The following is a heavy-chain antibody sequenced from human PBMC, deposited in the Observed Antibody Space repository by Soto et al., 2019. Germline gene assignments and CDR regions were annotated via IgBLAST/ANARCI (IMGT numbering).Heavy chain of an antibody. J-gene: IGHJ6*02. CDR3: AREITMVRGVILFNGMDV. Sequence: ASVKVSCKASGFTFTSYAILCVRQAPGHRLEWMGWINAGNGNTKYSQKFQGRVTIARDTSASTAYMELSSLRSEDTAVYYCAREITMVRGVILFNGMDVWGQGTTVTVSS. CDR1: GFTFTSYA. D-gene: IGHD3-10*01. V-gene: IGHV1-3*01. CDR2: INAGNGNT.